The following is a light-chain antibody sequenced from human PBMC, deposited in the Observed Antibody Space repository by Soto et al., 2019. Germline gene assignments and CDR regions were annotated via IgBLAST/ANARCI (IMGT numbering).Light chain of an antibody. CDR3: QSYDSNLIGLI. CDR1: NSNIGAGYP. CDR2: ADT. Sequence: QSVLRQPPSVTGSPGQRVTISCSGSNSNIGAGYPVHWYQQFPGAAPKLLIYADTHRPSGVPDRFSGSKSGTSASLAITGLQAEDEADFYCQSYDSNLIGLIFGGGTKVTVL. J-gene: IGLJ2*01. V-gene: IGLV1-40*01.